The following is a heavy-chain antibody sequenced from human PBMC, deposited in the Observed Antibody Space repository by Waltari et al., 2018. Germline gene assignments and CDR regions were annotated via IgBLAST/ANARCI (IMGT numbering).Heavy chain of an antibody. Sequence: QVQLQESGPGLVKPSETLSLTCTVSGYSISSGYYWGWIRQPPGKGLGWIGSIYHSGRHYYNPSLKSRVTIAVDTSKNQFSLKLSSVTAADTAVYYCARGGVTMIVVGDWFDPWGQGTLVTVSS. J-gene: IGHJ5*02. CDR2: IYHSGRH. CDR3: ARGGVTMIVVGDWFDP. V-gene: IGHV4-38-2*02. D-gene: IGHD3-22*01. CDR1: GYSISSGYY.